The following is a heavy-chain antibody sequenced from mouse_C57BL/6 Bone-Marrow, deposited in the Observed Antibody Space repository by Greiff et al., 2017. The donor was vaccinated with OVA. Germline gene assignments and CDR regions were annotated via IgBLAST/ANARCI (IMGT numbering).Heavy chain of an antibody. CDR2: IDPSDSYT. CDR1: GYTFTSYW. CDR3: AREGAYDGYYWYFDV. D-gene: IGHD2-3*01. J-gene: IGHJ1*03. Sequence: QVQLKESGAELVKPGASVKLSCKASGYTFTSYWMQWVKQRPGQGLEWIGEIDPSDSYTNYNQKFKGKATLTVDTSSSTAYMQLSSLTSEDSAVYYCAREGAYDGYYWYFDVWGTGTTVTVSS. V-gene: IGHV1-50*01.